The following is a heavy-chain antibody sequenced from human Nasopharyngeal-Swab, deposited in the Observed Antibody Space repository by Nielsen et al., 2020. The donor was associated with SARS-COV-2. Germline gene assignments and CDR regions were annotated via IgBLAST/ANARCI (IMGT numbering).Heavy chain of an antibody. J-gene: IGHJ4*02. CDR1: GFIFSASA. CDR3: TTDFYFDY. V-gene: IGHV3-73*01. CDR2: IGDKDHNYAT. Sequence: GGSLRLSCAASGFIFSASAIHWVRKASGKGLEWVGRIGDKDHNYATKYGASVQGRFTISRDDSKNTAFLQMDSLKTEDTALYYCTTDFYFDYWGQGTLVTVSS.